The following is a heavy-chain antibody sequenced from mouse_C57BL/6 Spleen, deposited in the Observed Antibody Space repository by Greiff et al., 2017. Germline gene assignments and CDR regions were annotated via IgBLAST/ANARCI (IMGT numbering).Heavy chain of an antibody. CDR3: ARQGGRDYFDY. CDR1: GFTFSSYT. J-gene: IGHJ2*01. Sequence: EVKLMESGGGLVKPGGSLKLSCAASGFTFSSYTMSWVRQTPEKRLEWVATISGGGGNTYYPDSVKGRFTISRDNAKNTLYLQMSSLRSEDTALYYCARQGGRDYFDYWGQGTTLTVSS. V-gene: IGHV5-9*01. D-gene: IGHD1-1*02. CDR2: ISGGGGNT.